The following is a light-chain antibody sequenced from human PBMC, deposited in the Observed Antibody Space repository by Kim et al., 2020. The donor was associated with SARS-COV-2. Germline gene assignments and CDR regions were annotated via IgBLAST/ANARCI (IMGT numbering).Light chain of an antibody. CDR3: QVWDSGSDQVV. Sequence: APGKTASITGGGDTVGSKIVHWYQQKPGQAPVLVIHYNADRPSGIPKRFSGSNSGNTATLTINRVDAGDEADYYCQVWDSGSDQVVFGGGTQLTVL. V-gene: IGLV3-21*01. J-gene: IGLJ2*01. CDR1: TVGSKI. CDR2: YNA.